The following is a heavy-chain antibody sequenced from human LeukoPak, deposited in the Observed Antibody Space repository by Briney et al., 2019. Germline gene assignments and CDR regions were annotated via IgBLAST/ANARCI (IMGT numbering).Heavy chain of an antibody. CDR1: GFTFSSYE. Sequence: PGGSLRLSCAASGFTFSSYEMNWVRQAPGKGLEWVSAISGSGGSTYYADSVKGRFTISRDNSKNTLYLQMNSLRAEDTAVYYCAKGGGDYGTVYYYYMDVWGKGTTVTVSS. CDR3: AKGGGDYGTVYYYYMDV. J-gene: IGHJ6*03. V-gene: IGHV3-23*01. CDR2: ISGSGGST. D-gene: IGHD4-17*01.